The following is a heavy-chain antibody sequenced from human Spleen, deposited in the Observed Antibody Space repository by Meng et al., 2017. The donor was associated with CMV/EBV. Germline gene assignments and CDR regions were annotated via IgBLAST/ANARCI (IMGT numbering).Heavy chain of an antibody. CDR1: NYSISSGYY. CDR3: ARDNTVTIFGWFDP. J-gene: IGHJ5*02. CDR2: IYHSGST. D-gene: IGHD4-11*01. Sequence: SESRSLTWPLANYSISSGYYWGWIRQPPGKGLEWIGSIYHSGSTYYNPSLKSRVTISVDTSKNQFSLKLTSVTAADTALYYCARDNTVTIFGWFDPWGQGTLVTVSS. V-gene: IGHV4-38-2*02.